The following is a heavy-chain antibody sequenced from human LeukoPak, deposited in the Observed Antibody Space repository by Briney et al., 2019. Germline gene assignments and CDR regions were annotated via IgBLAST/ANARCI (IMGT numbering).Heavy chain of an antibody. CDR3: ARDVGATYYYGSGSYYGMDV. D-gene: IGHD3-10*01. CDR1: GFTFSSYA. Sequence: PGGSLRLSCAASGFTFSSYAMSWVRQAPGKGLEWVSAISGSGGSTYYADSVKGRFTISRDNSKKTLYLQMNSLRAEDTAVYYCARDVGATYYYGSGSYYGMDVWGQGTTVTVSS. CDR2: ISGSGGST. J-gene: IGHJ6*02. V-gene: IGHV3-23*01.